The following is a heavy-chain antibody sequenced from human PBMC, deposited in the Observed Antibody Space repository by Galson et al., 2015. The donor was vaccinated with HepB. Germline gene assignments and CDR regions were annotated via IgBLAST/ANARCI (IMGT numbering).Heavy chain of an antibody. D-gene: IGHD3-10*01. V-gene: IGHV1-2*04. Sequence: SVKVSCKASGYTFTVYYMHWVRQAPGQGLEWMGWINPNSGGTNSAQKFQGWVTMTRDTSISTAYMELSRLRSDDTAVYYCAREGVLLWFGESRDSSLFDYWGQGTLVTVSS. CDR2: INPNSGGT. CDR3: AREGVLLWFGESRDSSLFDY. CDR1: GYTFTVYY. J-gene: IGHJ4*02.